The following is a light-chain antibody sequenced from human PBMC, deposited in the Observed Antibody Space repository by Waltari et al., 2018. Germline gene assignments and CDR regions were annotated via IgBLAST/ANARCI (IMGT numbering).Light chain of an antibody. CDR1: PSLLHSNGYNY. J-gene: IGKJ4*01. CDR2: LGS. V-gene: IGKV2-28*01. CDR3: MQALQTPLT. Sequence: DIVMTQSPLSLPVTPGEPASLSCRSSPSLLHSNGYNYLDWYLQKPGQSPQLLIYLGSNRASGVPDRFSGSGSGTDFTLKISRVEAEDVGVYYCMQALQTPLTFGGGTKVEIK.